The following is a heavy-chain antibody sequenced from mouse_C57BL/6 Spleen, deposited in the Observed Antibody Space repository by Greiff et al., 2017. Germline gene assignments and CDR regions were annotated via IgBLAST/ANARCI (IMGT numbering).Heavy chain of an antibody. CDR3: ARRRITTRDFAY. D-gene: IGHD1-1*01. CDR1: GYTFTDYN. CDR2: INPNNGGT. Sequence: VQLQQSGPELVKPGASVKIPCKASGYTFTDYNMDWVKQSHGQSLEWIGDINPNNGGTIYNQKFKGTATLTVDKSSSTAYMELSSLTSEDTAVYYCARRRITTRDFAYWGQGTLVTVSA. V-gene: IGHV1-18*01. J-gene: IGHJ3*01.